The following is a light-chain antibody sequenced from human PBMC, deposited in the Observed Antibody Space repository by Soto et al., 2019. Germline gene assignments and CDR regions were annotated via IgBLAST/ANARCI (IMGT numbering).Light chain of an antibody. J-gene: IGKJ5*01. V-gene: IGKV1-5*01. CDR2: DAS. Sequence: DIRMTQSPSTLSASVGDRVTITCRASETISTWLAWYQKKPGKAPKLLIYDASSLQSGFPSSFSGSGSGTDFTLTLPSLQPDDSATYYCKQRGTFGHGTRLEIK. CDR1: ETISTW. CDR3: KQRGT.